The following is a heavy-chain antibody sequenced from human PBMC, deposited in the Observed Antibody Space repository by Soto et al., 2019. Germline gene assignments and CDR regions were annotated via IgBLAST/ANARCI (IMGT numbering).Heavy chain of an antibody. Sequence: GGSLRLSCAASGFTFSSYWMHWVRQAPGKGLVWISRINSDGSSTSYADSVKGRFTISRDNAKNTLYLQMNSLRAEDTAVYYCARETYGSGSSYYFDYWGQGTLVTVSS. J-gene: IGHJ4*02. D-gene: IGHD3-10*01. CDR1: GFTFSSYW. V-gene: IGHV3-74*01. CDR2: INSDGSST. CDR3: ARETYGSGSSYYFDY.